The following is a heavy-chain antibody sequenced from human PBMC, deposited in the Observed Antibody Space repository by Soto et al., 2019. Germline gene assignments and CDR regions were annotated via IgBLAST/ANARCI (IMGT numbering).Heavy chain of an antibody. CDR3: AKEHNFDP. V-gene: IGHV4-4*07. CDR2: IHTSGTT. Sequence: QVQLQESGPGLVKPSETLSLTCTVSGGSISSYYWNWIRQPAGKGLEWLGRIHTSGTTYYNPALKSRVTMSVDTSKNQFSGKLRSVTAADTAVYYCAKEHNFDPWGPGTRVTVSS. CDR1: GGSISSYY. J-gene: IGHJ5*02.